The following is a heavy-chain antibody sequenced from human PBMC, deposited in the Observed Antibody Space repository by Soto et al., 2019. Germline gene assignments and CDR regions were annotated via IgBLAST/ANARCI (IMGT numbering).Heavy chain of an antibody. D-gene: IGHD5-18*01. CDR2: INPYNGNT. V-gene: IGHV1-18*01. Sequence: QVQLRQSGAEVKKPGASVKVACKASGYTLTSYAISWVRQAPGQGFECMGWINPYNGNTNYVQTFQGRVTMTTDTSTSTAYMELRSLRSDDTAVYYCARSGYNYGYDYWGQGTLVTVSS. J-gene: IGHJ4*02. CDR1: GYTLTSYA. CDR3: ARSGYNYGYDY.